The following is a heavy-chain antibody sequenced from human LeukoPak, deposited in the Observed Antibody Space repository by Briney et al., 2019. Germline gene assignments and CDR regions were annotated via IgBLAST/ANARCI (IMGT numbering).Heavy chain of an antibody. D-gene: IGHD4-11*01. V-gene: IGHV4-59*01. J-gene: IGHJ4*02. Sequence: PSETLSLTCTVSGGSISSYYWSWIRQPPGKGLEWIGCIYNYGSTTSNPSLKSRVTISLDTSKNQFSLKLNSVTAADTAVYYCARDDNSDYGVFDYWGQGTLVTVSS. CDR1: GGSISSYY. CDR3: ARDDNSDYGVFDY. CDR2: IYNYGST.